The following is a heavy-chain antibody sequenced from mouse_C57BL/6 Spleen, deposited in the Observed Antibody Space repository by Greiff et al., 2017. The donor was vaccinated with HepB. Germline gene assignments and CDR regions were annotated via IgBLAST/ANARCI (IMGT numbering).Heavy chain of an antibody. Sequence: EVHLVESGGDLVKPGGSLKLSCAASGFTFSSYGMSWVRQTPDKRLEWVATISSGGSYTYYPDSVKGRFTISRDNAKNTLYLQMSSLKSEDTAMYYCARHPITTVAYAMDYWGQGTSVTVSS. J-gene: IGHJ4*01. CDR3: ARHPITTVAYAMDY. CDR1: GFTFSSYG. CDR2: ISSGGSYT. V-gene: IGHV5-6*01. D-gene: IGHD1-1*01.